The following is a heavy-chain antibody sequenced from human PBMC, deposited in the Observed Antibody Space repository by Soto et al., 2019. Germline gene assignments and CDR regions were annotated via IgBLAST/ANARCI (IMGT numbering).Heavy chain of an antibody. CDR2: ISGSGGST. D-gene: IGHD6-6*01. CDR3: AKDPVGSIAALGSWFDP. V-gene: IGHV3-23*01. Sequence: GSLRLSCAASGFTFSSYAMSWVRQAPGKGLEWVSAISGSGGSTYYADSVKGRFTISRDNSKNTLYLQMNSLRAEDTAVYYCAKDPVGSIAALGSWFDPWGQGTLVTVSS. CDR1: GFTFSSYA. J-gene: IGHJ5*02.